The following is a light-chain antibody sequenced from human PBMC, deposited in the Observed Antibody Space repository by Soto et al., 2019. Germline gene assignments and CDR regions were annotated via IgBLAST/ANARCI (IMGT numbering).Light chain of an antibody. CDR3: MQALQSIT. CDR2: LGS. J-gene: IGKJ5*01. V-gene: IGKV2-28*01. Sequence: DIVMTQSPLSLPVTPGEPACISCRSSHSLLHSNGYNYLDWYLQKPGQSPQLLVYLGSNRASGVPDRFSGSGSGTDFTLKISRVEAEDVGVYYCMQALQSITFGQGTRLEI. CDR1: HSLLHSNGYNY.